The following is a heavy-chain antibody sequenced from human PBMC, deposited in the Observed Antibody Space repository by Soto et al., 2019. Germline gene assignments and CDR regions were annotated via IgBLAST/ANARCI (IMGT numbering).Heavy chain of an antibody. CDR1: GFTLSSHW. V-gene: IGHV3-74*01. D-gene: IGHD2-21*01. CDR3: VREVVSPIAIECSLLDT. J-gene: IGHJ3*02. Sequence: EAQLVESGGDLVQPGGSLRLSCEASGFTLSSHWMHWVRRAPGKGLMWVSRINRDGSTTDYADSVKGRFTISRDNVRNSLHLQMNSLRAEDTAVYYCVREVVSPIAIECSLLDTWGQGTMVTVSS. CDR2: INRDGSTT.